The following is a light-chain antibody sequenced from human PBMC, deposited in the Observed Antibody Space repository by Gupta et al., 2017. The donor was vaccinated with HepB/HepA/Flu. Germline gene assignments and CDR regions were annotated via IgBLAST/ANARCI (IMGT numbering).Light chain of an antibody. CDR2: DAS. CDR1: QRVSSN. V-gene: IGKV3-11*01. Sequence: ELVLTHSSATLSLSPGARATLSCRASQRVSSNLAWYQQKPGQAPRLLIYDASNRASGIPARFSGSGSGTDFTLTISSLEPEDFAVYYCEQGSNWPYTFGQGTKLEIK. CDR3: EQGSNWPYT. J-gene: IGKJ2*01.